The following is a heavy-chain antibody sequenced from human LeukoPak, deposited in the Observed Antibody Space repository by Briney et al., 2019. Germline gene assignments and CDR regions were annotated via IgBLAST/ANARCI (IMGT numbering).Heavy chain of an antibody. CDR2: IYYSGST. Sequence: PSETLSLTCTVSGGSISSGDYYWSWIRQPPGKGLEWIGYIYYSGSTYYNPSLKSRVTISVDASKNQFSLKLSSVTAADTAVYYCARRYYDILTSYPYYFDYWGQGTLVTVSS. J-gene: IGHJ4*02. CDR1: GGSISSGDYY. V-gene: IGHV4-30-4*01. D-gene: IGHD3-9*01. CDR3: ARRYYDILTSYPYYFDY.